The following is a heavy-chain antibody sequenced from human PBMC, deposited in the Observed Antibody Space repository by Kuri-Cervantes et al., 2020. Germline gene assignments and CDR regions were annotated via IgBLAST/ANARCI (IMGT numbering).Heavy chain of an antibody. CDR1: GFTFSSYV. CDR3: ANCRRDSDNGPLSYDSFDN. J-gene: IGHJ3*02. CDR2: ISGSGGDT. Sequence: ETLSLTCAASGFTFSSYVMSWVRQAPGKGLEWVSAISGSGGDTYYADSVRGRFTISRDNSKNTLYLQMNSLRADHTAIYYRANCRRDSDNGPLSYDSFDNWGQGTMVTVSS. V-gene: IGHV3-23*01. D-gene: IGHD5-24*01.